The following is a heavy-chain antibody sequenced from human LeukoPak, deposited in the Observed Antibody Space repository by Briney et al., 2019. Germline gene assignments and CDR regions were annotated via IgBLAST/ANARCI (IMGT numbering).Heavy chain of an antibody. D-gene: IGHD6-19*01. CDR3: AKGSIGWYYYFDS. J-gene: IGHJ4*02. Sequence: GGSLRLSCAASGFTFGDYAMNWVRQAPGRGLEWISGIRVSGGSTLYADSVKGRFTISRANSKNTLYLQMNSLRAEDTAVYYCAKGSIGWYYYFDSWGQGTLVTVSS. CDR1: GFTFGDYA. CDR2: IRVSGGST. V-gene: IGHV3-23*01.